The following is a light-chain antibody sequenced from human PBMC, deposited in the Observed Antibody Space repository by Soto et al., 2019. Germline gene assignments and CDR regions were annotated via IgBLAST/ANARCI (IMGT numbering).Light chain of an antibody. Sequence: DIQMTQYQAYVSASAGDIVTITCRASQGISTWLAWYQKTPGKAPKLMIYDASSLQSVVPSRFSVRLAWTDITRPINSLQPEDLSTYECPQANSFTWPFGQFTKVDIK. V-gene: IGKV1-12*01. CDR2: DAS. J-gene: IGKJ1*01. CDR3: PQANSFTWP. CDR1: QGISTW.